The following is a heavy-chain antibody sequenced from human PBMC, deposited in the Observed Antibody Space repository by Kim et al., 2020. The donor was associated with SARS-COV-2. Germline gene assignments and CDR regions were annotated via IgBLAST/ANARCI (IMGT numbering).Heavy chain of an antibody. CDR1: GFTFSSYA. J-gene: IGHJ4*02. V-gene: IGHV3-23*01. CDR3: AKDRLSHIYAYFDY. Sequence: GGSLRLSCAASGFTFSSYAMIWVRQAPGKGLEWVSAISGSGGSTYYADSVKGRFTISRDNSKNTLYLQMNSLRAEDTAVYYCAKDRLSHIYAYFDYWGQGTLVTVSS. D-gene: IGHD2-21*01. CDR2: ISGSGGST.